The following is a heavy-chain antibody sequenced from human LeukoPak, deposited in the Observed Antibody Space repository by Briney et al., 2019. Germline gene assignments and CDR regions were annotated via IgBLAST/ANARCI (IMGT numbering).Heavy chain of an antibody. CDR2: IHPKSGDT. D-gene: IGHD2-2*01. CDR1: GGTFSSYA. Sequence: GASVKVSCKASGGTFSSYAISWVRQAPGQGLEWMGWIHPKSGDTKYAQIFQGRVTVTRDTSISTAYMELTSLRSDDTAVYYCASYASGYNWLKVWGQGTPVTVSS. J-gene: IGHJ5*02. V-gene: IGHV1-2*02. CDR3: ASYASGYNWLKV.